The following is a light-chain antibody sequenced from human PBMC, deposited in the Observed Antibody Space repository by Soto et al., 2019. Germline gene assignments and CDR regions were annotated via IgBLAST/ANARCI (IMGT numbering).Light chain of an antibody. Sequence: EIVLTQSPGTLSLSPGKRATLSCRASQSISSSYLAWYQQRPGQAPRLLIYGASSRATGIPDRFSGSGSGTEFTLTISRLEPEDFAVYYCQQYGSSPYTFGQGTK. CDR3: QQYGSSPYT. J-gene: IGKJ2*01. V-gene: IGKV3-20*01. CDR1: QSISSSY. CDR2: GAS.